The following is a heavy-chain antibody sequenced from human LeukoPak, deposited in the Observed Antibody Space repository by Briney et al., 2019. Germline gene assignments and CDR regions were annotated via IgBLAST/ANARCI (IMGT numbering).Heavy chain of an antibody. V-gene: IGHV3-23*01. CDR1: GFTFSSYA. J-gene: IGHJ5*02. CDR2: ISGSGGST. D-gene: IGHD2-15*01. Sequence: GGSLRLSCAASGFTFSSYAMTWVRQAPGKGLEWVSAISGSGGSTYYADSVKGRFTISRDNSKNALFLQMNSLRAEDTAVYYCARSCSGGSCYFPKFDPWGQGTLVIVSS. CDR3: ARSCSGGSCYFPKFDP.